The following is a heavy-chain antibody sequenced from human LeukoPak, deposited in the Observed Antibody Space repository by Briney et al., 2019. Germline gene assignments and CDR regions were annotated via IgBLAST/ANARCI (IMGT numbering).Heavy chain of an antibody. CDR1: GASISRGGYS. J-gene: IGHJ4*02. CDR2: IYHSGST. CDR3: ARHLYGSGSPLDY. Sequence: SETLSLTCDVSGASISRGGYSWSWIRQPPGKGLEWIGYIYHSGSTYYNPSLKSRVTISMDRSKIQFSLKLSSVTAADTAVYYCARHLYGSGSPLDYWGQGILVTVSS. V-gene: IGHV4-30-2*01. D-gene: IGHD3-10*01.